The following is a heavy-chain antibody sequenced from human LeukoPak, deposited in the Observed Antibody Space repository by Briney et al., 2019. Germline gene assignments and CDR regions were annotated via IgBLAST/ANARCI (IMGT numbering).Heavy chain of an antibody. CDR1: GGSISSYY. J-gene: IGHJ6*02. Sequence: SETLSLTCTVSGGSISSYYWSWIRQPAGQGLEWIGRIYTSGSTNYNPSLKSRVTMSVDTSKNQFSLKLSSVTAADTAVYYCARGVYGDYDPLDYYYYGMVVWGQGTTVTVSS. D-gene: IGHD4-17*01. CDR2: IYTSGST. V-gene: IGHV4-4*07. CDR3: ARGVYGDYDPLDYYYYGMVV.